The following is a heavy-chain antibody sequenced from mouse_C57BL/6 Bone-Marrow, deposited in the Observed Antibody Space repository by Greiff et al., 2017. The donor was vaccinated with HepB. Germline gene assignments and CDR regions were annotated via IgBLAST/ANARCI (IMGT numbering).Heavy chain of an antibody. CDR1: GFTFSSYG. D-gene: IGHD1-1*01. CDR2: ISSGGSYT. J-gene: IGHJ2*01. CDR3: ARRGGTVVADY. Sequence: EVKLQESGGDLVKPGGSLKLSCAASGFTFSSYGMSWVRQTPDKRLEWVATISSGGSYTYYPDSVKGRFTISRDNAKNTLYLQMSSLKSEDTAMYYCARRGGTVVADYWGQGTTLTVSS. V-gene: IGHV5-6*02.